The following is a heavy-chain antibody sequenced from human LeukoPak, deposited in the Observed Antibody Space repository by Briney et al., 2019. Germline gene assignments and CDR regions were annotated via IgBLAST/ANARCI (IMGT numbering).Heavy chain of an antibody. D-gene: IGHD6-13*01. J-gene: IGHJ3*02. CDR2: IRSKADSYAT. Sequence: PGGSLRLSRAASGFTFSGSAMHWVRQASGKGLEWVGRIRSKADSYATAYAASVKGRFTISRDDSKNTACLQMNSLKTEDTAVYYCTRPRYSSSWGPDDAFDIWGQGTMVTVSS. CDR3: TRPRYSSSWGPDDAFDI. CDR1: GFTFSGSA. V-gene: IGHV3-73*01.